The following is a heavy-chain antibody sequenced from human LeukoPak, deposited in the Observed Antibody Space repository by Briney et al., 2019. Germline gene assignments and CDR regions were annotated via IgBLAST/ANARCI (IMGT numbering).Heavy chain of an antibody. CDR3: ARVGYSDFWSGYYWDY. CDR1: GFDFSRSS. CDR2: ISFSNRNM. V-gene: IGHV3-48*04. J-gene: IGHJ4*02. Sequence: GGSLRLSCAASGFDFSRSSMNWVRQAPGKGLEWVSYISFSNRNMYYADSVKGRFTISRDNAKNSLYLQMNSLRAEDTAVYYCARVGYSDFWSGYYWDYWGQGTLATVSS. D-gene: IGHD3-3*01.